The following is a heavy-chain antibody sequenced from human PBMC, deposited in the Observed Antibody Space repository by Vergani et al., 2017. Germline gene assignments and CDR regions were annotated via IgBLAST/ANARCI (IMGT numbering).Heavy chain of an antibody. V-gene: IGHV4-30-4*08. CDR2: IYYSGTT. CDR3: ARVGGPTSYYGFDY. J-gene: IGHJ4*02. D-gene: IGHD3-10*01. CDR1: GDFISNGDRY. Sequence: QVQRQQWGAGVVKPSGTLSLTCTVSGDFISNGDRYWSWIRQPPGKGLEWIGYIYYSGTTYYNPSLTSRLTISVDTSKNQISLRLTSVNAADTAVYFCARVGGPTSYYGFDYWGQGTLVTVSS.